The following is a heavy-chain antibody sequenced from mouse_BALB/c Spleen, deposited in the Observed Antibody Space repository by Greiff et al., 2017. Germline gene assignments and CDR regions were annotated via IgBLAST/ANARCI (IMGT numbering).Heavy chain of an antibody. D-gene: IGHD2-4*01. CDR3: TGYDYTY. CDR1: GYTFTSYW. V-gene: IGHV1S22*01. Sequence: LQQPGSELVRPGASVKLSCKASGYTFTSYWMHWVKQRPGQGLEWIGNIYPGSGSTNYDEKFKSKATLTVDTSSSTAYMQLSSLTSEDSAVYYCTGYDYTYWGQGTLVTVSA. J-gene: IGHJ3*01. CDR2: IYPGSGST.